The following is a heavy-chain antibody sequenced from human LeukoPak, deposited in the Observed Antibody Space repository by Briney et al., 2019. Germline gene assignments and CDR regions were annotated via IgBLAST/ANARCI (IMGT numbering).Heavy chain of an antibody. J-gene: IGHJ4*02. D-gene: IGHD1-26*01. CDR2: IKSKTDGGTT. CDR1: TFTFTSYA. V-gene: IGHV3-15*01. CDR3: TTPTRYRELELPDY. Sequence: GGSLRLSCAAATFTFTSYAMSWVRQAPGKGLEWVGRIKSKTDGGTTDYAAPVKGRFTISRDDSKNTLYLQMNSLKTEDTAVYYCTTPTRYRELELPDYWGQGTLVTVSS.